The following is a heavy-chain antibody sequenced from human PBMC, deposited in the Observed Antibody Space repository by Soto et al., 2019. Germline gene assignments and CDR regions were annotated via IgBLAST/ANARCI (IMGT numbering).Heavy chain of an antibody. CDR3: AKDITMLPLPYYYYYGMDV. V-gene: IGHV3-30*18. CDR1: EFTFSSYG. Sequence: QMQLVESGGGVVQPGRSVRLSCAASEFTFSSYGMHWVRQAPGKGLEWVAVISYDGSNKYYADSVKGRFTISRDNSKNTLYLQMNSLRAEDTAVYYCAKDITMLPLPYYYYYGMDVWGQGTTVTVSS. D-gene: IGHD3-10*01. J-gene: IGHJ6*02. CDR2: ISYDGSNK.